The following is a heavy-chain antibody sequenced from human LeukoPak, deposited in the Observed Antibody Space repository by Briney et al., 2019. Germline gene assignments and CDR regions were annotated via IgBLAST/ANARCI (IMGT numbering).Heavy chain of an antibody. D-gene: IGHD1-26*01. CDR3: ARSLVGATGDWFDP. CDR2: IIPIFGTA. J-gene: IGHJ5*02. V-gene: IGHV1-69*05. Sequence: SVKVSCKASGGTFSSYAISWVRQAPGQGLEWMGRIIPIFGTANYTQKFQGRVTITTDESTSTAYMELSSLRSEDTAVYYCARSLVGATGDWFDPWGQGTLVTVSS. CDR1: GGTFSSYA.